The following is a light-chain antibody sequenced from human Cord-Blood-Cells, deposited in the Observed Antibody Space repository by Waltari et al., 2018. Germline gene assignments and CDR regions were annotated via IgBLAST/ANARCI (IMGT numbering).Light chain of an antibody. CDR3: QAWDSSTVV. V-gene: IGLV3-1*01. CDR2: QDS. Sequence: SYELTQPPSLSVSPGQTASITCSGDKLGDKYACWYQQKPGQSPVLVIYQDSKRPSGIPERFSGSTAWHTATTTISGTQAIDEADYYCQAWDSSTVVFGGGTKLTVL. CDR1: KLGDKY. J-gene: IGLJ2*01.